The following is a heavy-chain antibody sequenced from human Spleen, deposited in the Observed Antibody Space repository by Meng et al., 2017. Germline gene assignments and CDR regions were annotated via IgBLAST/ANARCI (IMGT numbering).Heavy chain of an antibody. CDR3: VRWYFDY. CDR2: ISVGDGNT. Sequence: VQLVQSGVDVNNPVALVKVFFSTSGYSFNTYAIHWVRQAPGQRLEWMGWISVGDGNTKYSQNFQGRVTFTRDTSASTASMELSSLRSEVTAVYYCVRWYFDYWGQGTLVTVSS. D-gene: IGHD6-13*01. J-gene: IGHJ4*02. V-gene: IGHV1-3*01. CDR1: GYSFNTYA.